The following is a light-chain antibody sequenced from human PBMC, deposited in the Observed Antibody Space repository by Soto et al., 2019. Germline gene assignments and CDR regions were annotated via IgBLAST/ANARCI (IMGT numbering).Light chain of an antibody. CDR3: GTWESYLSVGV. V-gene: IGLV1-40*01. Sequence: QLVLTQPPSVSGAPGQRVTISCTGSSSNIGAGYDVHWYQQRPGTAPKLLIFGNINRPSGVPDRFSGSKSGTSATLGITGLQTADEADYYCGTWESYLSVGVFGGGTKLTVL. CDR1: SSNIGAGYD. CDR2: GNI. J-gene: IGLJ3*02.